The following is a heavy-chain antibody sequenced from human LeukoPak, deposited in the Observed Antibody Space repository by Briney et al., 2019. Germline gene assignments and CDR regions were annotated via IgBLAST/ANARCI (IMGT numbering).Heavy chain of an antibody. D-gene: IGHD1-26*01. CDR3: AAPEVGATPYYFDY. CDR2: FDPEDGET. Sequence: GASVKVSCKVSGHTLTELSMHWARQAPGKGLEWMGGFDPEDGETIYAQKFQGRVTMTEDTSTDTAYMELSSLRSEDTAVYYCAAPEVGATPYYFDYWGQGTLVTVSS. CDR1: GHTLTELS. J-gene: IGHJ4*02. V-gene: IGHV1-24*01.